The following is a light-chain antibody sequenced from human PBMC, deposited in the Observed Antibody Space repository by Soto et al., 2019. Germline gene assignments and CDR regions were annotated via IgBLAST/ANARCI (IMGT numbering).Light chain of an antibody. CDR3: QQYNYWPQT. V-gene: IGKV3-20*01. CDR2: GAS. Sequence: EFVLTQSPGTLSLSPGERATLSFRASQTVRNNYLAWYQQKPCQAPRLLIYGASSRATGIPDRFSGSGSGTEFTLTISSLQSEDFAVYYCQQYNYWPQTFGQGTRLENK. J-gene: IGKJ5*01. CDR1: QTVRNNY.